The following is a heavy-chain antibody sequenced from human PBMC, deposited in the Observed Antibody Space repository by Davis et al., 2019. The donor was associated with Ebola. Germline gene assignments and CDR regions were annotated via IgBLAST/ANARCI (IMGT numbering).Heavy chain of an antibody. CDR2: IHHSGTT. Sequence: MPSETLSLTCTVSSGSISSNYWSWIRQPPGKGLEWIGYIHHSGTTNYNPSLESRVTISVDTSENQFSLNLISVTAADTAVYYCAREYWATEGAFDVWGQGTLVTVSS. CDR3: AREYWATEGAFDV. J-gene: IGHJ3*01. D-gene: IGHD2-8*02. CDR1: SGSISSNY. V-gene: IGHV4-59*01.